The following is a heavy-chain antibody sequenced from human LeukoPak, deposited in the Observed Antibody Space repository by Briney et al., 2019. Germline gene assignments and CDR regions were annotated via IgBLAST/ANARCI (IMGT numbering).Heavy chain of an antibody. J-gene: IGHJ4*02. CDR2: IYYSGKS. CDR1: GGSMSSGGYY. CDR3: ARDDEWFGIDY. Sequence: PSQTLSLTCTVSGGSMSSGGYYWSWFRQHPGKGLEWIGFIYYSGKSYYKPSLKSRVTISVDTSKNQFSLRLNSVTAADTAVYYCARDDEWFGIDYWGQGTLVTVSS. V-gene: IGHV4-31*03. D-gene: IGHD3-10*01.